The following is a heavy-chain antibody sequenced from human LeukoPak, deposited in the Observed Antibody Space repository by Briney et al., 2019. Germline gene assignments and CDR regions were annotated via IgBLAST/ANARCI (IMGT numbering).Heavy chain of an antibody. CDR2: INHSGST. V-gene: IGHV4-34*01. J-gene: IGHJ5*02. CDR1: GGSISSYY. D-gene: IGHD5-18*01. Sequence: SETLSLTCTVSGGSISSYYWSWIRQPPGKGLEWIGEINHSGSTNYNPSLKSRVTISVDTSKNQFSLKLSSVTAADTAVYYCARGGYSYGYSGTWFDPWGQGTLVTVSS. CDR3: ARGGYSYGYSGTWFDP.